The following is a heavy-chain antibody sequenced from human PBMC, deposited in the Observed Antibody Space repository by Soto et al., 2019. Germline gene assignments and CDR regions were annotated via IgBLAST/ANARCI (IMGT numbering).Heavy chain of an antibody. CDR2: ISGSGGGT. CDR3: AKARMTTGTREAFDI. V-gene: IGHV3-23*01. D-gene: IGHD4-17*01. CDR1: GFAFSNYA. Sequence: EVQLLESGGGLVQPGGSLRLSCAASGFAFSNYAMTWVRQAPGKGLEWVSAISGSGGGTFYADSVKGRFTISRDNSKNTLYLQMNSLTAEDTAVYYCAKARMTTGTREAFDIWGQGTMVTVSS. J-gene: IGHJ3*02.